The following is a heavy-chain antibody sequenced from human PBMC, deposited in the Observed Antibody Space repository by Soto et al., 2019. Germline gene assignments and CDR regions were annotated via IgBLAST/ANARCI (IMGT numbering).Heavy chain of an antibody. J-gene: IGHJ3*02. CDR3: ARYVLSESSSWYPPDAFDI. D-gene: IGHD6-13*01. Sequence: QVQLQESGPGLVKPSQTLSLTCTVSGGSISSGDYYWSWIRQPPGKGLEWIGYIYYSGSTYYNPSLKSRVTISVDTSKNQFSLKLSSVTAADTAVYYCARYVLSESSSWYPPDAFDIWGQGTMVTVSS. CDR2: IYYSGST. V-gene: IGHV4-30-4*01. CDR1: GGSISSGDYY.